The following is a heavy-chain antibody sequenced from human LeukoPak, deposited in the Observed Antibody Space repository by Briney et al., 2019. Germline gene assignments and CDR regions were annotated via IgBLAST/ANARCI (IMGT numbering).Heavy chain of an antibody. J-gene: IGHJ5*02. D-gene: IGHD6-13*01. Sequence: GASVKVSCKASGYTFTSYYMHWVRQAPGQGLEWMGIINPSGGSTSYAQKFQGRVTMTRDTSTSTVYMELSSLTSEDTALYYCARVGLIATPYGFFDPWGQGTLVTVSS. V-gene: IGHV1-46*01. CDR3: ARVGLIATPYGFFDP. CDR1: GYTFTSYY. CDR2: INPSGGST.